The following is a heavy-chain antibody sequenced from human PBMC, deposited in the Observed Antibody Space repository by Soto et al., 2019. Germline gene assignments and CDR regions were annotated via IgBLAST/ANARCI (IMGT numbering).Heavy chain of an antibody. Sequence: PGGSLRLSCAASGFTFSSYSMNWVRQAPGKXLEWVSSISSSSSYIYYADSVKGRFTISRDNAKNSLYLQMNSLRAEDTAVYYCAREEDSSGYYYVRNLDYWGQGTLVTVSS. CDR1: GFTFSSYS. D-gene: IGHD3-22*01. CDR3: AREEDSSGYYYVRNLDY. V-gene: IGHV3-21*01. J-gene: IGHJ4*02. CDR2: ISSSSSYI.